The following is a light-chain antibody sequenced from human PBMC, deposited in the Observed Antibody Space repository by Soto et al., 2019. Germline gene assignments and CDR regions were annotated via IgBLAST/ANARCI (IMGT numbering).Light chain of an antibody. CDR2: GAS. V-gene: IGKV3-15*01. J-gene: IGKJ1*01. CDR3: QQYNQWPGT. Sequence: IVMTQSPATLSVSPGERATLSCRASQSVNIYLAWYQQKPGQSPRLLIYGASSRATGVPVRFSGSGSGVAFTLTISGLQSEDFAVYHCQQYNQWPGTFGQGTKVDIK. CDR1: QSVNIY.